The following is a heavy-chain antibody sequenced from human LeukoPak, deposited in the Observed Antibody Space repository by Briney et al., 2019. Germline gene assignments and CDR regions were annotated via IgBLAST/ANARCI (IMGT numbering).Heavy chain of an antibody. D-gene: IGHD3-10*01. CDR3: ARRCYGSGSYYYFSYFDY. V-gene: IGHV4-34*01. CDR1: GGSFSGYY. Sequence: SETLSLTCAVYGGSFSGYYWSWIRQPPGKGLEWIGEINHSGSTNYNPSLKSRVTISVDTSKNQFSLKLSSVTAADTAVYYCARRCYGSGSYYYFSYFDYWGQGTLVTVSS. CDR2: INHSGST. J-gene: IGHJ4*02.